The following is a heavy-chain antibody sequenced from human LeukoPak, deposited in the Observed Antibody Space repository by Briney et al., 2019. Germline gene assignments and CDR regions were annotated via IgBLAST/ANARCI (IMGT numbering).Heavy chain of an antibody. CDR1: GGSISSGAYY. V-gene: IGHV4-31*03. D-gene: IGHD5-24*01. CDR3: ARGMATFDF. Sequence: SQTLSLTCTVSGGSISSGAYYWNWIRQHPGKGLEWIGYIYYSGSTYYNPSLKSRVTISLDTSKNQFSLKLSSVTAADTAVYYCARGMATFDFWGQGTLVTVSS. CDR2: IYYSGST. J-gene: IGHJ4*02.